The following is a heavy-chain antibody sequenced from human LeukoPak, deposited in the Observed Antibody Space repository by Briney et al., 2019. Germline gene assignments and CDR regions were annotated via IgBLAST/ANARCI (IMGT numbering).Heavy chain of an antibody. CDR3: ARGLRITMVRGVTLFGY. Sequence: GASVKVSCKASGYTFSGYYMHWVRQAPGQGLEWMGWINPKSGGTNEAQKFHDRVTMTRDTSIRTAYMEVSRLRSDDTAVYYCARGLRITMVRGVTLFGYWGQGTLVTVSS. J-gene: IGHJ4*02. CDR1: GYTFSGYY. CDR2: INPKSGGT. V-gene: IGHV1-2*02. D-gene: IGHD3-10*01.